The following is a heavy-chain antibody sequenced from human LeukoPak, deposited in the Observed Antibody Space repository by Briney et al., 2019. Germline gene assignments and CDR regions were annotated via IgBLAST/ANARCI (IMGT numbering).Heavy chain of an antibody. CDR1: GYSFTSYW. D-gene: IGHD1-26*01. CDR3: ARQRSRERRAGQDAFDI. Sequence: PGESLKISCKGSGYSFTSYWIGWVRQMPGKGLEWMGIIYPGDSDTRYSPSFQGQVTISADKSISTAYLQWSSLKASDTAMYYCARQRSRERRAGQDAFDIWGQGTMVTVSS. V-gene: IGHV5-51*01. J-gene: IGHJ3*02. CDR2: IYPGDSDT.